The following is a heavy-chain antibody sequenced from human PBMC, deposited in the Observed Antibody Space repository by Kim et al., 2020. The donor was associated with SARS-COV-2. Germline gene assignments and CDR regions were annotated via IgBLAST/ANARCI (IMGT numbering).Heavy chain of an antibody. D-gene: IGHD5-18*01. Sequence: GGSLRLSCAASGFTFSSYWMHWVRQAPGKGLVWVSRINGDGSTTNYADSVKGRFIISRDNAKNTLYLQMNSLRAEDTAVYYCARGAGGYSYVWGQGSLVTVSS. J-gene: IGHJ4*02. CDR2: INGDGSTT. CDR3: ARGAGGYSYV. CDR1: GFTFSSYW. V-gene: IGHV3-74*01.